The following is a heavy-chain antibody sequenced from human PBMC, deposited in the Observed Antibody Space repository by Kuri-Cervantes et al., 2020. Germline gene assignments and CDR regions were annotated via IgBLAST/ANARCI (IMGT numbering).Heavy chain of an antibody. V-gene: IGHV3-33*01. CDR1: GFTFSSYG. CDR2: IWYDGSNK. CDR3: ARESYGSGSSYGMDV. D-gene: IGHD3-10*01. Sequence: GESLKISCAASGFTFSSYGMHWVRQAPGKGLEWVAVIWYDGSNKYYADSVKGRFTISRDNSKNTLYLQMNSLRAEDTAVYYCARESYGSGSSYGMDVWGQGTTVTVSS. J-gene: IGHJ6*02.